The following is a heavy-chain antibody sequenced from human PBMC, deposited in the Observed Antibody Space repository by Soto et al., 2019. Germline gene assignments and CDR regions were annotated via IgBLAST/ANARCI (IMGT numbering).Heavy chain of an antibody. V-gene: IGHV3-30*18. CDR3: AEVCSGGSCYSGGY. CDR2: ISYDGSNK. CDR1: GFTFSSYG. Sequence: VQLVESGGGVVQPGRSLRLSCAASGFTFSSYGMHWVRQAPGKGLEWVAVISYDGSNKYYADSVKGRFTISRDNSKNTLYLQMNSLRAEDTAVYYCAEVCSGGSCYSGGYWGQGTLVTVSS. J-gene: IGHJ4*02. D-gene: IGHD2-15*01.